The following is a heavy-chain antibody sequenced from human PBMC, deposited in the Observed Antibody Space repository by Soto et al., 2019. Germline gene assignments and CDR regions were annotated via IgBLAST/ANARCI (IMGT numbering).Heavy chain of an antibody. Sequence: SETLSLTCTVSGGSISSYYWSWIRQPPGKGLEWIGYIYYSGSTNYNPSLKSRVTISVDTPKNQFSLKLSSVTAADTAVYYCARYEAALGYFDYWGQGTLVTVSS. V-gene: IGHV4-59*01. J-gene: IGHJ4*02. D-gene: IGHD6-13*01. CDR2: IYYSGST. CDR3: ARYEAALGYFDY. CDR1: GGSISSYY.